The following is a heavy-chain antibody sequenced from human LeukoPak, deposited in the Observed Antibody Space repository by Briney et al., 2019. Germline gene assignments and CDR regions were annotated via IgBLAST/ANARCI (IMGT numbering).Heavy chain of an antibody. CDR2: ISYDGSNK. D-gene: IGHD6-19*01. J-gene: IGHJ4*02. Sequence: GRSLRLSCAASGFTFSNYATHWVRQAPGKGLEWVAVISYDGSNKYYTDSVKGRFTISGDSSKNTLYLQMNSLRAEDTAVYYCAKEEWLARWRIGDFDYWGQGTLVTVSS. CDR1: GFTFSNYA. V-gene: IGHV3-30*04. CDR3: AKEEWLARWRIGDFDY.